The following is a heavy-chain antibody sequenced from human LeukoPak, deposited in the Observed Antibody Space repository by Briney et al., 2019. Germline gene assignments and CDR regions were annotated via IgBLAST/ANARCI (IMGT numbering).Heavy chain of an antibody. V-gene: IGHV3-7*03. CDR1: GFTFSLHW. CDR2: IKQDETEK. CDR3: AREGGSGWSLDY. J-gene: IGHJ4*02. D-gene: IGHD6-19*01. Sequence: GGSLRLSCAASGFTFSLHWMTWVRQAPGEGLEWVANIKQDETEKYYVGSVKGRFTISRDNAKNSLYLQMYSLRADDTAVYYCAREGGSGWSLDYWGRGTLVTVSS.